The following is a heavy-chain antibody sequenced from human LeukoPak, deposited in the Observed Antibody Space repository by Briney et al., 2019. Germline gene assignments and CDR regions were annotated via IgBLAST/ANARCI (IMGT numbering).Heavy chain of an antibody. J-gene: IGHJ3*02. V-gene: IGHV3-30*06. CDR1: GFTFKSYG. D-gene: IGHD3-10*01. CDR3: ARSRAGVINAFDI. CDR2: ISDSGSEE. Sequence: GGSLRLSCVVSGFTFKSYGIHWVRQAPGKGLEWVSYISDSGSEEFYADSVKGRFTMSRHDSKNTVYVQMSSLRLEDTAVYYCARSRAGVINAFDIWGQGTMVTVSS.